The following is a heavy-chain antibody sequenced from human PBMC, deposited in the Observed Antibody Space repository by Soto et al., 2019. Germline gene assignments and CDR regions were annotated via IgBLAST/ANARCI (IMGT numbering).Heavy chain of an antibody. V-gene: IGHV3-33*01. CDR1: GFMFSDYG. J-gene: IGHJ4*02. CDR2: IWYDGSSK. CDR3: AREGAVAGSQDF. Sequence: QVHLVEYGGGVVHPGRSLRLSCAASGFMFSDYGMHWVRQAPGKGLEWVAIIWYDGSSKYYSDSVKGRFTISRDNSNNTLYLQMNSLRVEDTAVYFCAREGAVAGSQDFWGQGTLVTVSS. D-gene: IGHD6-19*01.